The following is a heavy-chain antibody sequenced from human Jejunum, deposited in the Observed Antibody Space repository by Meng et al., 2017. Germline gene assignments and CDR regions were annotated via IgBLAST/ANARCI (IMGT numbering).Heavy chain of an antibody. CDR1: GFSVRNNF. Sequence: GGSLRLSCAASGFSVRNNFMSWVRQAPGEGLEWVSIMYSGGSTFYADSVQGRFIISRDNSKNTLYLQMNSLRGEDTAVYYCALGADYYYFGMDVWGQGNMVTVSS. CDR2: MYSGGST. J-gene: IGHJ6*02. V-gene: IGHV3-66*02. D-gene: IGHD3-3*02. CDR3: ALGADYYYFGMDV.